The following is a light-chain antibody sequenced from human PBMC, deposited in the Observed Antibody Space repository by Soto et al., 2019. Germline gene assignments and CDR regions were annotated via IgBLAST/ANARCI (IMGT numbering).Light chain of an antibody. CDR1: QTVSSY. Sequence: IVLTQSPATRSVSPGERATLSCRASQTVSSYLLWYQQKPGQAPRLLIYDASNRATGVPARFTGIGSETDFTLTISSLEHEDVAVYDGQHRMNWTLTFGQGTRLEIK. CDR3: QHRMNWTLT. V-gene: IGKV3-11*01. CDR2: DAS. J-gene: IGKJ5*01.